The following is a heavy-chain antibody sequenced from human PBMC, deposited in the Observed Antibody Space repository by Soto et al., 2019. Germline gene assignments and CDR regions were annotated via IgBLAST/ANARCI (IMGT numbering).Heavy chain of an antibody. V-gene: IGHV3-11*05. CDR1: GFTFSAYY. J-gene: IGHJ6*02. CDR3: VRDYYYGMDV. CDR2: ITSSSDYT. Sequence: PGGSLRLSCAASGFTFSAYYMTWMRQAPGKGLEWVSYITSSSDYTNYAGSVKGRFTISRDNAKNSLYLQMNSLRVEDTAVYYCVRDYYYGMDVWGHGTTVTVSS.